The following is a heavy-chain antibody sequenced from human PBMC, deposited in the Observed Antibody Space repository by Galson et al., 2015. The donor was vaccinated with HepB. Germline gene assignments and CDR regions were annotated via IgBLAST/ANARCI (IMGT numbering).Heavy chain of an antibody. V-gene: IGHV3-7*01. CDR3: ARVADADYGDHTHFDY. CDR2: IKGDGSEE. Sequence: SLRLSCAASGFTFSPIWMSWVRQAPGKGLEWVANIKGDGSEEYYVDSVKGRFTISRDNAKNSLYLHLNSVTAEDTAVYYCARVADADYGDHTHFDYWGQGTLVTVSS. CDR1: GFTFSPIW. J-gene: IGHJ4*02. D-gene: IGHD4-17*01.